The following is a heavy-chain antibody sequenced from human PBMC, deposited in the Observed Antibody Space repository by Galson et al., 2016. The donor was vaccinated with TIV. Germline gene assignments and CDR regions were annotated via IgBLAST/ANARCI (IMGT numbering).Heavy chain of an antibody. Sequence: SLRLSCAASGFSFSSFAMSWVRQAPGKGLEWVASISGSGGHTHYGDSVQGRFTISRDDSKNALYLQRNSLRADDAAGYYCEKSLFHTIEFGGLTVIFDYWGQGTLVTVSS. V-gene: IGHV3-23*01. CDR1: GFSFSSFA. D-gene: IGHD3-16*02. CDR3: EKSLFHTIEFGGLTVIFDY. J-gene: IGHJ4*02. CDR2: ISGSGGHT.